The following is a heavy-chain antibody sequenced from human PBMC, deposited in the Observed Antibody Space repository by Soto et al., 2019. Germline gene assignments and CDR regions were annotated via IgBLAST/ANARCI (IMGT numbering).Heavy chain of an antibody. CDR1: GFTFSSYS. D-gene: IGHD1-26*01. CDR2: ISSSSSYI. Sequence: EVQLVESGGGLVKPGGSLRLSCAASGFTFSSYSMNWVRQAPGKGLEWVSSISSSSSYIYYRDSVKGRFTISRDNAKNSLYLEMNSLRAEDTAVYYCARDPSDLWEPDQYFQYWGQGTLVTVSS. V-gene: IGHV3-21*01. J-gene: IGHJ1*01. CDR3: ARDPSDLWEPDQYFQY.